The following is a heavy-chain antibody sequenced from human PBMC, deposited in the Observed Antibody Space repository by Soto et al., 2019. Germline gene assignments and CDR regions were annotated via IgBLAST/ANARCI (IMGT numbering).Heavy chain of an antibody. CDR1: GDSVSSNSAA. V-gene: IGHV6-1*01. D-gene: IGHD3-3*01. CDR2: TYYRSKWYN. CDR3: AREVEGRITIFGVVIWGFFDY. Sequence: SQTLSLTCAISGDSVSSNSAAWNWIRQSPSRGLEWLGRTYYRSKWYNDYAVSVKSRITINPDTSKNQFSLQLNSVTPEDTAVYYCAREVEGRITIFGVVIWGFFDYWGQGTLVTVSS. J-gene: IGHJ4*02.